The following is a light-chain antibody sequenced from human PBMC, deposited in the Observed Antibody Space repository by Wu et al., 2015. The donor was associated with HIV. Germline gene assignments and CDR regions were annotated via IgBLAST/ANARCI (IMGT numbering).Light chain of an antibody. V-gene: IGKV1-5*03. CDR3: QQYNSYPLT. J-gene: IGKJ4*01. CDR1: QNINNW. CDR2: KAS. Sequence: DIHMTQSPSTLSASVGDRVTLTCRASQNINNWLAWYQQKPGKAPNLMIYKASSLQNGVSSRFSGSGSGTEFTLTISSLQPDDFATYFCQQYNSYPLTFGEGPRWRSN.